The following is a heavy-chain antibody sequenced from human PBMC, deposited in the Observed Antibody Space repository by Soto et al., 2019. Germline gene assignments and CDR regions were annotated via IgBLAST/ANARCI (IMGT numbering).Heavy chain of an antibody. Sequence: GASVKVSCKASGFTFSNSAVQWVRQARGQGLEWIGWIVLGSGNTKYAQKIQERVTITRDMSTSTAYMELSSLRSEDTAVYYCATPNHHYADRRGYYPNDGFDIWGRGALVTVSS. CDR1: GFTFSNSA. V-gene: IGHV1-58*01. CDR3: ATPNHHYADRRGYYPNDGFDI. D-gene: IGHD3-22*01. J-gene: IGHJ2*01. CDR2: IVLGSGNT.